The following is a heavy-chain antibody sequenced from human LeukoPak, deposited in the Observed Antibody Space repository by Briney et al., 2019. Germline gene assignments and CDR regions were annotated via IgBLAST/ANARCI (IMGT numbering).Heavy chain of an antibody. J-gene: IGHJ5*02. D-gene: IGHD1-26*01. CDR3: ARLGIVGTTGYWFDP. V-gene: IGHV1-69*04. CDR1: GATFSIHA. Sequence: SVKVSCKASGATFSIHALSWVPQAPRQGLEWMGRIIPIFGIANYAQKFQGRVTITADKSTSTAYMELSSLRSEDTAVYYCARLGIVGTTGYWFDPWGQGTLVTVSS. CDR2: IIPIFGIA.